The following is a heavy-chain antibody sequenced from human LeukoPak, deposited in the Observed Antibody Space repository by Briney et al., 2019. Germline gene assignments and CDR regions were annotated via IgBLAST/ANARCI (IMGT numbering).Heavy chain of an antibody. CDR1: GYTFTSYS. CDR2: ISAYNGNT. D-gene: IGHD6-13*01. V-gene: IGHV1-18*01. Sequence: ASVKVSCKASGYTFTSYSISWVRQAPGQGLEWMGWISAYNGNTNYAQKLQGRVTMTTDTSTSTAYLQWSSLKASDTAMYYCAKLGAYSSSWYGFCDYWGQGTLVTVSS. CDR3: AKLGAYSSSWYGFCDY. J-gene: IGHJ4*02.